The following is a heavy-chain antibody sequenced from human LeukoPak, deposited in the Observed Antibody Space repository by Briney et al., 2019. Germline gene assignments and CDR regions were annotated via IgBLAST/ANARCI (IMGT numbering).Heavy chain of an antibody. CDR2: ISNSSSYI. J-gene: IGHJ4*02. D-gene: IGHD3-9*01. CDR1: GFTFSSYS. V-gene: IGHV3-21*01. Sequence: PGGSLRLSCAASGFTFSSYSMNWVRQAPGKGLEWVSSISNSSSYIYYADSVKGRFTISRDNAKNSLYLQMNSLRAEDTAVYYCSSEARYFDWNRARWRGIDYWGQGTLVTVSS. CDR3: SSEARYFDWNRARWRGIDY.